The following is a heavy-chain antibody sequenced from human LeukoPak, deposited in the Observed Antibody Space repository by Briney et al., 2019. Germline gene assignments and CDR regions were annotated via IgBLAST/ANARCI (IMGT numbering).Heavy chain of an antibody. CDR3: ARSCSRGFDY. D-gene: IGHD3-10*01. Sequence: GGSLRLSCAVSGFTFSTYSMNWVRQAPGKGLEWVASISDGSRYIFYAESVKGRFTISRDNAKNSLYLQMNSLRAEDTAVYYCARSCSRGFDYWGQGTLVTVSS. J-gene: IGHJ4*02. CDR1: GFTFSTYS. CDR2: ISDGSRYI. V-gene: IGHV3-21*01.